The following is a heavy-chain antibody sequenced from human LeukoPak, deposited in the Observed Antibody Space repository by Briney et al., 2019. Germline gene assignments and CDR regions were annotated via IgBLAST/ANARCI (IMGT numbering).Heavy chain of an antibody. CDR2: ISYDGSNK. Sequence: GSLRLXXAASXFTFSXYAMHWVRQAPGKGLEWVAVISYDGSNKYYADSVKGRFTISRDNSKNTLYLQMNSLRAEDTAVYYCARAETDYGGNSVSNAFDIWGQGTMVTVSS. D-gene: IGHD4-23*01. CDR3: ARAETDYGGNSVSNAFDI. J-gene: IGHJ3*02. V-gene: IGHV3-30*04. CDR1: XFTFSXYA.